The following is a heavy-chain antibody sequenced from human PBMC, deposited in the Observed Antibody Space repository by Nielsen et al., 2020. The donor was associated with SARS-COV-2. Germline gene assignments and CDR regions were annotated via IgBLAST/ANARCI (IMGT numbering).Heavy chain of an antibody. J-gene: IGHJ4*02. CDR1: GFTVSSNY. Sequence: GGSLRLSCAASGFTVSSNYMSWVRQAPGKGLEWLATIKQSASETYYVDSVKGRFTISRDNAKNSLYLQMHSLRVEDTATYYCATNRGDYWGQGTVVTVS. V-gene: IGHV3-7*01. CDR2: IKQSASET. D-gene: IGHD3-10*01. CDR3: ATNRGDY.